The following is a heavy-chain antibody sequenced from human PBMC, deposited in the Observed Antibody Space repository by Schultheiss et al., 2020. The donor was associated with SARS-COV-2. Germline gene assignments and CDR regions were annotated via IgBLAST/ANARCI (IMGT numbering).Heavy chain of an antibody. Sequence: SQTLSLTCTVSGGSISSSSYYWGWIRQPPGKGLEWIGYIDYSGRIFYNPSLKSRVTISVDTSKNQFSLKLSSVTAADTAIYYCAGSGYRYGARWWGQGALVTVSS. CDR1: GGSISSSSYY. CDR2: IDYSGRI. D-gene: IGHD5-18*01. J-gene: IGHJ4*02. V-gene: IGHV4-39*07. CDR3: AGSGYRYGARW.